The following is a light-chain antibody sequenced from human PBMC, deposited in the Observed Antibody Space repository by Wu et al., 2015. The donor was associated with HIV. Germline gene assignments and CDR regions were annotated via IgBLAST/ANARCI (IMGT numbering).Light chain of an antibody. Sequence: IQLTQSPSSLSASVGDRVTITCRASQGISSYLAWYQQKPGKAPKLLIYAASTLQSGVPSRFSGSGSGTDFTLTISSIQSEDFAVYYCQQYNNWPRTFGQGTKVEIK. J-gene: IGKJ1*01. CDR1: QGISSY. V-gene: IGKV1-9*01. CDR2: AAS. CDR3: QQYNNWPRT.